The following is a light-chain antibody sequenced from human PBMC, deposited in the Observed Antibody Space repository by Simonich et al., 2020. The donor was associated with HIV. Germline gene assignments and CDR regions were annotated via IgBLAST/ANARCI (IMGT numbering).Light chain of an antibody. CDR1: TSAVGSYNY. Sequence: QSALTQPAPVSESPGQSITISCTGPTSAVGSYNYVSWYQQHPEKAPKLMIYDVSKRPSGVSNRVAGSKSGNTASLTSSGLQGEDEADYYGSSYTSSSTLVFGGGTKLTVL. J-gene: IGLJ3*02. CDR2: DVS. V-gene: IGLV2-14*03. CDR3: SSYTSSSTLV.